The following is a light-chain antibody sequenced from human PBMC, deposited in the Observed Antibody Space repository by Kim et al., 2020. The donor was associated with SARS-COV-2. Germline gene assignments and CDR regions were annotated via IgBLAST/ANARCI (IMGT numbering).Light chain of an antibody. V-gene: IGLV3-21*04. CDR2: NDD. J-gene: IGLJ3*02. Sequence: SYELTQPPSVSVAPGETARLTCGADFIGDKSVHWYRQKAGQAPMMVIYNDDARHSGIPERFSGSNSGNTATLTISRVEAGDESDCYCQVWDSSTDYRVFGGGTQLAVL. CDR1: FIGDKS. CDR3: QVWDSSTDYRV.